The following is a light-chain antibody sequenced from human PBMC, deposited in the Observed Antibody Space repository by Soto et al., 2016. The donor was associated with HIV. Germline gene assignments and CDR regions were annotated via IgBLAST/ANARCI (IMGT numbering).Light chain of an antibody. CDR1: NLGDKY. V-gene: IGLV3-1*01. Sequence: SFELSQPPSLSVSPGQTATITCSGDNLGDKYVCWYQQEPGQSPVLVIHQDSERPSGIPERFSGSNSGNTATLTISGTQAMDEGDYYCQAWDTNTYVVFGGGTKLTVL. J-gene: IGLJ2*01. CDR2: QDS. CDR3: QAWDTNTYVV.